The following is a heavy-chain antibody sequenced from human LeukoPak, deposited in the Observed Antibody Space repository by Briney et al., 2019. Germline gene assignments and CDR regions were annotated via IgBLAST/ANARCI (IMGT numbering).Heavy chain of an antibody. CDR2: VNPNNGGT. V-gene: IGHV1-2*02. D-gene: IGHD3-9*01. CDR1: GYTFTDYY. CDR3: AADTSTGYYRSNYGMDV. J-gene: IGHJ6*02. Sequence: APVKVSCKASGYTFTDYYMHWVRQAPGQGLEWMGWVNPNNGGTSYAQKFQGRVSMTRDTSINTAYMELSRLTSDDTAVYYCAADTSTGYYRSNYGMDVWGQGTMVTVSS.